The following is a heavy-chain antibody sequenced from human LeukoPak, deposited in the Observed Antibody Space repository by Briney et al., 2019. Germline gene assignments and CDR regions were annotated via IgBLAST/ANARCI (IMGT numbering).Heavy chain of an antibody. V-gene: IGHV1-3*01. CDR3: ARDKGYYDSSGYLALDY. D-gene: IGHD3-22*01. J-gene: IGHJ4*02. CDR2: INAGNGNT. CDR1: GYTFTSYA. Sequence: GASVKVSCKASGYTFTSYAMHWVRQAPGQRLEWTGWINAGNGNTKYSQKFQGRVTITRDTSASTAYMELSSLRSEDTAVYYCARDKGYYDSSGYLALDYWGQGTLVTVSS.